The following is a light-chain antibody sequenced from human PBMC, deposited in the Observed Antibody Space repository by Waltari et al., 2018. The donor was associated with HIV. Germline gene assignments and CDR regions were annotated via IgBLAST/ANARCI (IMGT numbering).Light chain of an antibody. CDR2: DGN. Sequence: QSALTQPHSVSGSPGQSLTISCTGTSSYVDTFVSWYQQHPGKAPKVIIYDGNKRPSGVPDRFSGSKSGNTASLTISGLQAEDEADYHCCSHAGNFIFVFGTGTKVTVL. V-gene: IGLV2-11*01. CDR3: CSHAGNFIFV. J-gene: IGLJ1*01. CDR1: SSYVDTF.